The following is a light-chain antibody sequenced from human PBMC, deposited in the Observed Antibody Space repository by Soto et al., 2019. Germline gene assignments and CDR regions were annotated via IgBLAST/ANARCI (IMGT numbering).Light chain of an antibody. CDR3: QQYASSAIT. CDR1: QSVSSNY. Sequence: EIVLPQSPGPLSLSPGEKAPLSCRASQSVSSNYLAWFQQKSGQAPRLLIYGASRRATGIPDRFSGSGSGTDFTLTINKLEPEDFAVYYCQQYASSAITFGQGTRLEIK. V-gene: IGKV3-20*01. CDR2: GAS. J-gene: IGKJ5*01.